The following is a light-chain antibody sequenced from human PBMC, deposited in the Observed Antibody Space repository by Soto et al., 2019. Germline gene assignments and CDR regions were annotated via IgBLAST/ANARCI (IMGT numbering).Light chain of an antibody. Sequence: QSVLTQPPSVSGAPGQRVTISCTGSSCNIGAGYDVHWYQQLPGTAPKLLIYGNSNRPSGVPDRFSGSKSGTTASLAITGLQAADEADYYCQSYDSSLSGLFGGGTKLTVL. J-gene: IGLJ3*02. CDR3: QSYDSSLSGL. CDR2: GNS. CDR1: SCNIGAGYD. V-gene: IGLV1-40*01.